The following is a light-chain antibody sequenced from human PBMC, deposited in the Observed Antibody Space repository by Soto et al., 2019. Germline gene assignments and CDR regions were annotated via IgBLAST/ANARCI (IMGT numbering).Light chain of an antibody. CDR1: NFGSKN. CDR3: QVWDSSSVV. V-gene: IGLV3-9*01. CDR2: RDS. Sequence: SCELTQPLSVSVALGQTARITCGGTNFGSKNVHWYQQKPGQAPVLVIYRDSNRPSGIPERFSGSNSGNTANLTISRAQAGDEADYSCQVWDSSSVVFGGGTKLTVL. J-gene: IGLJ2*01.